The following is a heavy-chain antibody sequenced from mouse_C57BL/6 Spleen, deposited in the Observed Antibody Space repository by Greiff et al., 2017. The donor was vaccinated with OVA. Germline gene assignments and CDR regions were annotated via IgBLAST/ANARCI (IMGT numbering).Heavy chain of an antibody. Sequence: EVMLVESGGGLVKPGGSLKLSCAASGFTFSSYAMSWVRQTPEKRLEWVATISDGGSYTYYPDNVKGRFTISRDNAKNNLFLQMSHLKSEDTAMYYCARDYDYDGYAMDYWGQGTSVTVSS. V-gene: IGHV5-4*01. CDR2: ISDGGSYT. J-gene: IGHJ4*01. CDR3: ARDYDYDGYAMDY. D-gene: IGHD2-4*01. CDR1: GFTFSSYA.